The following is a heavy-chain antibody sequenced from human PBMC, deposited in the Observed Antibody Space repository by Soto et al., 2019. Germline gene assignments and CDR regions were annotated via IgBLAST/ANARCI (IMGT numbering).Heavy chain of an antibody. J-gene: IGHJ4*02. CDR3: ARGGVFFFAAPTNPFDY. CDR1: GYTFTSYD. CDR2: MNPNSGNT. V-gene: IGHV1-8*01. Sequence: EASVKVSCKASGYTFTSYDINWVRQATGQGLEWMGWMNPNSGNTGYAQKFQGRVTMTRNTSISTAYMELSSLRSEDTALYYCARGGVFFFAAPTNPFDYWGQGTLVTVS. D-gene: IGHD3-10*01.